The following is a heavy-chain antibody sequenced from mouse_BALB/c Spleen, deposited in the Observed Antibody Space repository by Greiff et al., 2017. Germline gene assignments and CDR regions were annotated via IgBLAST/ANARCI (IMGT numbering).Heavy chain of an antibody. D-gene: IGHD1-1*01. CDR1: GYAFTNYL. CDR3: ARSDGSGYFDV. CDR2: INPGSGGT. Sequence: QVQLQQSGAELVRPGTSVKVSCKASGYAFTNYLIEWVKQRPGQGLEWIGVINPGSGGTNYNEKFKGKATLTADKSSSTAYMQLSSLTSDDSAVYFCARSDGSGYFDVWGAGTTVTVAS. V-gene: IGHV1-54*01. J-gene: IGHJ1*01.